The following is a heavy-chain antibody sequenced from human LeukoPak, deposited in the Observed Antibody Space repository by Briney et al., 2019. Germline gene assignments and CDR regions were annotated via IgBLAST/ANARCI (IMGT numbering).Heavy chain of an antibody. CDR3: AKVPLSSSGWDREYYFDY. D-gene: IGHD6-19*01. J-gene: IGHJ4*02. CDR1: GYTFTSYD. CDR2: MNPNSGNT. Sequence: ASVKVSCKASGYTFTSYDINWVRQATGQGLEWMGWMNPNSGNTGYAQKFQGRVTMTRNTSISTAYMELSSLRSEDTAVYYCAKVPLSSSGWDREYYFDYWGQGTLVTVSS. V-gene: IGHV1-8*01.